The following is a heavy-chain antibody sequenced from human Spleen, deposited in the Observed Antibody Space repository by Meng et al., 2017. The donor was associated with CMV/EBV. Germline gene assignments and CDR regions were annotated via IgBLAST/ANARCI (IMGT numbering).Heavy chain of an antibody. Sequence: ASVKVSCKSFGYTFTTYNMHWVRQAPGQGLEWMELINPSGGSSRYAQRFPGSVTMTRDTSISTAYMELSRLRSDDTAVYYCARAVGYCSGGSCDWGQGTLVTVSS. J-gene: IGHJ4*02. V-gene: IGHV1-46*01. CDR3: ARAVGYCSGGSCD. D-gene: IGHD2-15*01. CDR1: GYTFTTYN. CDR2: INPSGGSS.